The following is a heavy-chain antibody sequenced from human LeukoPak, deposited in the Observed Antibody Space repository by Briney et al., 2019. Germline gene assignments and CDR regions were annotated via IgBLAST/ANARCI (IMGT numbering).Heavy chain of an antibody. CDR2: IRSKANSYAT. CDR3: TRQKDRLWFGGNWFDP. D-gene: IGHD3-10*01. CDR1: GFTFSGSA. Sequence: GGSLRLSCAASGFTFSGSAMHWVRQASGKGLEWVGRIRSKANSYATAYAASVKGRFTISGDDSKNTAYLQMNSLKTEDTAVYYCTRQKDRLWFGGNWFDPWGQGTLVTVSS. J-gene: IGHJ5*02. V-gene: IGHV3-73*01.